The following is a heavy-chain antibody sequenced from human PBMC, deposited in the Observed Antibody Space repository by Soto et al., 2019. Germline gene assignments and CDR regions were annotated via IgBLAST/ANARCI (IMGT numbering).Heavy chain of an antibody. J-gene: IGHJ4*02. CDR1: GGSISSSSYY. CDR3: AARERITIFGVVILGAIFDY. CDR2: IYYSGST. Sequence: SETLSLTCTVSGGSISSSSYYWGWIRQPPGKGLEWIGSIYYSGSTYYNPSLKSRVTISVDTSKNQFSLKLSSVTAADTAVYYCAARERITIFGVVILGAIFDYWGQGTLVTVSS. V-gene: IGHV4-39*01. D-gene: IGHD3-3*01.